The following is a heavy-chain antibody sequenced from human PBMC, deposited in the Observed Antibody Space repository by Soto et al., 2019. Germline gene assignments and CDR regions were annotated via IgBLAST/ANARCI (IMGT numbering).Heavy chain of an antibody. D-gene: IGHD3-22*01. CDR2: ISYDGSNK. V-gene: IGHV3-30*18. J-gene: IGHJ3*02. Sequence: GGSLRLSCAASGFTFSSYGMHWVRQAPGKGLEWVAVISYDGSNKYYADSVKGRFTISRDNSKNTLYLQMNSLRAEDTAVYYCAKDSGWGLNYYDSSGYYFYKSAFDIWGQGTMVTVSS. CDR3: AKDSGWGLNYYDSSGYYFYKSAFDI. CDR1: GFTFSSYG.